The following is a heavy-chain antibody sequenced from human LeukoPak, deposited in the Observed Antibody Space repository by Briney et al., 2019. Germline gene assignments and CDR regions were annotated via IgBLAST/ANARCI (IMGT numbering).Heavy chain of an antibody. CDR1: GFTFSSYW. Sequence: GGSLRLSCAASGFTFSSYWMQWVRQAPGKGLVWVSRINSDGSSPSYADSVKGRFTISRDNSKNTLYLQMNNLGAEDTAVYYCARETSGSFPYWGQGTLVTVSS. V-gene: IGHV3-74*01. J-gene: IGHJ4*02. CDR2: INSDGSSP. D-gene: IGHD2-15*01. CDR3: ARETSGSFPY.